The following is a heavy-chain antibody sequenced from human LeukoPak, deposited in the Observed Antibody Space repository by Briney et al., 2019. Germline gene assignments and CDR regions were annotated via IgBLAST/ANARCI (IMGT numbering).Heavy chain of an antibody. J-gene: IGHJ4*02. CDR1: GYSISSGYY. V-gene: IGHV4-38-2*01. Sequence: SETLSLTCAVSGYSISSGYYWGWIRQPPGKGLEWIGSIFYSGSTYYNPSLKSRVTISVDTSKNQFSLKLNSVTAADTAVYYCARLGEPRDYWGQGTLVTVSS. CDR3: ARLGEPRDY. D-gene: IGHD1-26*01. CDR2: IFYSGST.